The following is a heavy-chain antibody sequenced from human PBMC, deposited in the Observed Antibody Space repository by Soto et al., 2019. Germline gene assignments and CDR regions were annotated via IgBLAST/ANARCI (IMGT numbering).Heavy chain of an antibody. V-gene: IGHV4-30-4*01. CDR3: ARGRTHSSFDY. CDR2: IYYSGRT. J-gene: IGHJ4*02. CDR1: GDSISSGDYY. Sequence: SETLSLTSTVSGDSISSGDYYWSWIRQPPGKGLEWIGYIYYSGRTYYNPSLKSRLTISLDTSKNHFSLKLSSVTAADTAVYYCARGRTHSSFDYWGLGTLVTVSS.